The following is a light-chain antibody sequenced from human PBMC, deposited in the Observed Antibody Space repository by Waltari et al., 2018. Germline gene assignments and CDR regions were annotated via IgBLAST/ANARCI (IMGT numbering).Light chain of an antibody. V-gene: IGKV3-20*01. CDR1: HSVGRT. Sequence: EIVLTQSPGTLSLSPGERATLSCRTSHSVGRTLAWYQQKPGQAPSLPIYGASIRATGIPDRFSGSGSGTDFSLTISRLEPEDFAVYYCQHYVRLPVTFGQGTKVEIK. CDR2: GAS. CDR3: QHYVRLPVT. J-gene: IGKJ1*01.